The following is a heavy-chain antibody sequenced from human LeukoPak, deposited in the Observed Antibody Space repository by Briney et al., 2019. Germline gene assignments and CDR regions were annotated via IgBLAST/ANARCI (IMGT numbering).Heavy chain of an antibody. J-gene: IGHJ4*02. Sequence: WETLSLTCTVSGGSIGGDYCSGVRQTPGKGLEWVGYVYDSVSANYTPSLKSRVTISMDTSTNQFSLHLRSVSAADTPVCNCVRHEGIGDSGNYYFHSWGQGAPVTVSS. V-gene: IGHV4-59*08. CDR2: VYDSVSA. CDR3: VRHEGIGDSGNYYFHS. CDR1: GGSIGGDY. D-gene: IGHD5-12*01.